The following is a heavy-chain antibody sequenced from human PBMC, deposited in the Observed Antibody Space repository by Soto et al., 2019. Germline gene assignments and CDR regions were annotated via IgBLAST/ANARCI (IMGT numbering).Heavy chain of an antibody. Sequence: QVQLQESGPGLVKPSETLSLSCFISGGSFSNDYWTWIRQSTGKGLEWIGYIFHTGITDYNPSVKSRVTISIDKSRNLFSLKLTSVTAADTAVYYCARDRYFYDSRGYYRTLDSWGQGTLVTVSS. CDR2: IFHTGIT. J-gene: IGHJ5*01. D-gene: IGHD3-22*01. CDR3: ARDRYFYDSRGYYRTLDS. CDR1: GGSFSNDY. V-gene: IGHV4-59*01.